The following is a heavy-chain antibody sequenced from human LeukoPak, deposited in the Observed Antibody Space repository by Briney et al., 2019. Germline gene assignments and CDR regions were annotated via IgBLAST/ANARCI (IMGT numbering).Heavy chain of an antibody. V-gene: IGHV3-30-3*01. J-gene: IGHJ4*02. CDR1: GFTFSSYA. CDR2: ISYDGSNK. CDR3: ARDRDLTY. D-gene: IGHD3-9*01. Sequence: GGSLRPSCAASGFTFSSYAMHWVRQAPGKGLEWVAVISYDGSNKYYADSVKGRFTISRDNSKNTLYLQMNSLRAEDTAVYYCARDRDLTYWGQGTLVTVSS.